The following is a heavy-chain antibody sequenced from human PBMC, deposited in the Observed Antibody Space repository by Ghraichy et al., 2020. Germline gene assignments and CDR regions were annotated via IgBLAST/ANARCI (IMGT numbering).Heavy chain of an antibody. CDR1: GVSISSSAYY. Sequence: SQTLSLTCTVSGVSISSSAYYWGWLRQPPGKGLEWIGSIHYSGITYYNPSLESLVTTSVDTSKNQFSLTLTSVTAADTAVYYCGRQQGYYDILSPFDPWGQRTLVTVSS. V-gene: IGHV4-39*01. J-gene: IGHJ5*02. D-gene: IGHD3-9*01. CDR3: GRQQGYYDILSPFDP. CDR2: IHYSGIT.